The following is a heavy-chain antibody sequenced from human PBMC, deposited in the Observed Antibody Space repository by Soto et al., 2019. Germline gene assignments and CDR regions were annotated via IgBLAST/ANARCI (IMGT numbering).Heavy chain of an antibody. Sequence: SETLSLTCTVSGGSISSYYWSWIRQPPGKGLEWIGYIYYSGSTNYNPSLKSRVAISVDTSKNQFSLKLSSVTAADTAVYYCATSEGYSYGYYYYYGMDVWGQGTTVTVSS. V-gene: IGHV4-59*01. CDR2: IYYSGST. J-gene: IGHJ6*02. CDR3: ATSEGYSYGYYYYYGMDV. CDR1: GGSISSYY. D-gene: IGHD5-18*01.